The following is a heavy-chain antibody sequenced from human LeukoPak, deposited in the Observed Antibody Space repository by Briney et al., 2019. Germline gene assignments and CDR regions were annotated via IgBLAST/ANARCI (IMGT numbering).Heavy chain of an antibody. Sequence: GGSLRLSCAASGFTFSSYGMHWVRQAPGKGLEWVAFIRYDGGNKYYSDSVKGRFIIASDNSKNTLYLQMNGLRAEDTAVYYCAKDESPDLIARYYFDYWGQGTLVTVSS. J-gene: IGHJ4*02. CDR1: GFTFSSYG. D-gene: IGHD3-16*01. CDR3: AKDESPDLIARYYFDY. V-gene: IGHV3-30*02. CDR2: IRYDGGNK.